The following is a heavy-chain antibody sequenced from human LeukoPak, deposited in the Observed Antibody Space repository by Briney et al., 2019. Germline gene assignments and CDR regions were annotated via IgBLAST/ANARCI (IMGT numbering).Heavy chain of an antibody. CDR2: IYHSGST. CDR1: GGSISSSNW. J-gene: IGHJ6*02. V-gene: IGHV4-4*02. D-gene: IGHD5-18*01. CDR3: ARDGVRGYSYGLMYYGMDV. Sequence: SETLSLTCAVSGGSISSSNWWSWVRQPPGKGLEWIGEIYHSGSTNYNPSLKSRVTISVDKSKNQFSLKLSSVTAADTAVYYCARDGVRGYSYGLMYYGMDVWGQGTTVTVSS.